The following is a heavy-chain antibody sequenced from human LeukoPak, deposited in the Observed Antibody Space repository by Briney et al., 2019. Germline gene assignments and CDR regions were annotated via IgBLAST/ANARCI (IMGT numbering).Heavy chain of an antibody. D-gene: IGHD3-10*01. Sequence: TTSETLSLTCTVSGGSISSYYWNWVRQPAGKGLEWIGRIHTSGSTNFSPSLKSRLTMSVDTSKNQFSLKLSSVTAADTAVYYCARDRGESSYYYYYMDVWGKGTTVTVSS. CDR2: IHTSGST. V-gene: IGHV4-4*07. CDR3: ARDRGESSYYYYYMDV. J-gene: IGHJ6*03. CDR1: GGSISSYY.